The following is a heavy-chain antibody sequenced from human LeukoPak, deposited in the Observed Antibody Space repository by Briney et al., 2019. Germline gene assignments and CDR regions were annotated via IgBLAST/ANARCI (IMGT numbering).Heavy chain of an antibody. CDR2: ISFDETHQ. CDR1: GFNFAQSS. J-gene: IGHJ5*02. Sequence: PGRSLRLSCAASGFNFAQSSMHWVRQAPGKGLEWLAVISFDETHQNYAESVKGRFTISRDNSKNTLDLQMNSQRGDDTAVYYCARRKLTFLATWGQGTLVTVSS. D-gene: IGHD2-21*01. V-gene: IGHV3-30*04. CDR3: ARRKLTFLAT.